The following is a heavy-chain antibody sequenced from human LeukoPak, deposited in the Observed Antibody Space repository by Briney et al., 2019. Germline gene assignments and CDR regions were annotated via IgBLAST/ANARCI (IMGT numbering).Heavy chain of an antibody. CDR3: ARLLAAPYYINF. D-gene: IGHD6-25*01. V-gene: IGHV5-51*01. CDR2: IYPGDSDT. J-gene: IGHJ4*02. Sequence: GESLKISCKGSGYSFTSYWIGWERQMPGKGLEWMGIIYPGDSDTRYSPSFQGQVSISVDTSIDTAYLQWSSVKASDTAMYYCARLLAAPYYINFWGQGTLVTVSS. CDR1: GYSFTSYW.